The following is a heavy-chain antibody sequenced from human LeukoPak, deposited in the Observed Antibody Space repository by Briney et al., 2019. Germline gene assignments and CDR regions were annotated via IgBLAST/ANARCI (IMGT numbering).Heavy chain of an antibody. CDR2: LSGSGDRT. V-gene: IGHV3-23*01. J-gene: IGHJ4*02. CDR3: ARGGTLVRGGDPFDF. D-gene: IGHD3-10*01. CDR1: GFTFSTYD. Sequence: GRSLRLSCAASGFTFSTYDMSWVRQSPVRGLEWVSGLSGSGDRTYYTDSVKGRFTISRDNSKNVVYLEMNTVRAEDTALYFCARGGTLVRGGDPFDFWGQGTQVTVSS.